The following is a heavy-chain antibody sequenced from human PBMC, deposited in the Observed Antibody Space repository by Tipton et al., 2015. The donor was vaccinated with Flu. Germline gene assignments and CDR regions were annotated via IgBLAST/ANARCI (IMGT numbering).Heavy chain of an antibody. D-gene: IGHD2-21*01. CDR3: ARAFPGGDDAFDF. CDR1: GGSISRGSYY. CDR2: IYTSGST. Sequence: TLSLTCTVAGGSISRGSYYWSWIRQPAGKGLEWIGRIYTSGSTNYNPSLKSRVTISVDTSKNQFSLKLSSVTAADTAVYYCARAFPGGDDAFDFWGQGTMVTVSS. J-gene: IGHJ3*01. V-gene: IGHV4-61*02.